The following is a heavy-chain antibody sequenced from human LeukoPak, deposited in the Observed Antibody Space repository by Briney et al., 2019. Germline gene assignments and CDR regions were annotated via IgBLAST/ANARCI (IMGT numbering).Heavy chain of an antibody. CDR3: ARTAPGTPLGGYYYYMGV. Sequence: GASVKVSCKASGYTFTSYGISWVRQAPGQGLEWMGWISAYNGNTNYAQNLRDRVTMTTDTSTSTAYMELRSLRSDDTAVYYCARTAPGTPLGGYYYYMGVWGKGTTVTVSS. D-gene: IGHD1/OR15-1a*01. CDR1: GYTFTSYG. V-gene: IGHV1-18*01. CDR2: ISAYNGNT. J-gene: IGHJ6*03.